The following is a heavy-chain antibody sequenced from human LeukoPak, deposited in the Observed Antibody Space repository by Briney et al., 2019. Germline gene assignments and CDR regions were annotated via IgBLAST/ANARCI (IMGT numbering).Heavy chain of an antibody. Sequence: GGSLRLSCAASGFTFSSYAMHWVRQAPGKGLEWVAVISYDGSNKYYADSVMGRFTISRDNSKNTLYLQMNSLRAEDTAVYYCARIVSGSYRYSDYWGQGTLVTVSS. V-gene: IGHV3-30-3*01. CDR3: ARIVSGSYRYSDY. CDR1: GFTFSSYA. J-gene: IGHJ4*02. CDR2: ISYDGSNK. D-gene: IGHD3-16*02.